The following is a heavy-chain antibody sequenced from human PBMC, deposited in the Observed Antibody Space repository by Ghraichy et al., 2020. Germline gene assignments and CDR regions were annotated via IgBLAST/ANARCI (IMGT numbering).Heavy chain of an antibody. D-gene: IGHD2-2*01. V-gene: IGHV3-23*01. CDR2: ISGSGGST. J-gene: IGHJ6*02. CDR3: AKDSWDIVVVPAARGSYYYYGMDV. CDR1: GFTFSSYA. Sequence: GGSLRLSCAASGFTFSSYAMSWVRQAPGKGLEWVSAISGSGGSTYYADSVKGRFTISRDNSKNTLYLQMNSLRAEDTAVYYCAKDSWDIVVVPAARGSYYYYGMDVWGQGTTVTVSS.